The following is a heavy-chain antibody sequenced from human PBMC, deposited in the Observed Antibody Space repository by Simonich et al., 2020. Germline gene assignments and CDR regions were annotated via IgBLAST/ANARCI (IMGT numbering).Heavy chain of an antibody. Sequence: QVQLVQSGAEVKKPGASVKVSCKASGYTFTGYYMHWVGQAPGQGLEWRRWINPNSGETNYEKKFQGRVNMTRETHISTAYVELSRLRSDDTAVYYCARDSLSIAARPKNYMDVWGKGTTVTVSS. V-gene: IGHV1-2*02. D-gene: IGHD6-6*01. CDR2: INPNSGET. CDR1: GYTFTGYY. CDR3: ARDSLSIAARPKNYMDV. J-gene: IGHJ6*03.